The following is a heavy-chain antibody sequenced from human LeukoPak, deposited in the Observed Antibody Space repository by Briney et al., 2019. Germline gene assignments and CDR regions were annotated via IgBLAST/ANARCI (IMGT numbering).Heavy chain of an antibody. CDR3: AKESAKYYYDSSSYPTVD. Sequence: PGGSLRLSCAASGFTFSSYAMSWVRQAPGKGLEWVSAISGSGGSTYYADSVKGRFTISRDNSKNTLYLQMNSLRAEDTAVYYCAKESAKYYYDSSSYPTVDWGQGTLVTVSS. V-gene: IGHV3-23*01. J-gene: IGHJ4*02. CDR2: ISGSGGST. D-gene: IGHD3-22*01. CDR1: GFTFSSYA.